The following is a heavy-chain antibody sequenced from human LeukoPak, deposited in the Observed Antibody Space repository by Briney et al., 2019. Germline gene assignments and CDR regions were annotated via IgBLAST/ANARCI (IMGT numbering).Heavy chain of an antibody. V-gene: IGHV3-23*01. CDR3: ARSHNWNDVDAFDI. D-gene: IGHD1-20*01. CDR1: GFTFSSYG. Sequence: GGSLRLSCAASGFTFSSYGMSWVRQAPGKGLEWVSAISGSGGSTYYADSVKGRFTISRDNAKNSLYLQMNSLRAEDTAVYYCARSHNWNDVDAFDIWGQGTMVTVSS. J-gene: IGHJ3*02. CDR2: ISGSGGST.